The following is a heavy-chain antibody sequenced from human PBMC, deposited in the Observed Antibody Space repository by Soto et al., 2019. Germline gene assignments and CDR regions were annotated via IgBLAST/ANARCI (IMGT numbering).Heavy chain of an antibody. CDR1: GGSFSGYY. D-gene: IGHD3-3*01. CDR2: INHSGST. CDR3: ARGGGSKYYDFWSGYLGVYYMDV. Sequence: QVQLQQWGAGLLKPSETLSLTCAVYGGSFSGYYWSWIRQPPGKGLEWIGEINHSGSTNYNPALKSRVTISVYTSKNQFSLKLSSVTAADTAVYYCARGGGSKYYDFWSGYLGVYYMDVWGKGTTVTVSS. J-gene: IGHJ6*03. V-gene: IGHV4-34*01.